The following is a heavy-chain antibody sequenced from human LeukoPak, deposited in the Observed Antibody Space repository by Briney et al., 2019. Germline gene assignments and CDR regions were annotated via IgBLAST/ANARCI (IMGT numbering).Heavy chain of an antibody. CDR2: IYYSGST. Sequence: KPSETLSLTCTVSGGSISSYYWSWIRQPPGKGLEWIGYIYYSGSTNYNPSLKSRVTISVDTSKNQFSLKLSSVTAADTAVYYCARALGYYDSHYYMDVWGKGTTVTVSS. J-gene: IGHJ6*03. V-gene: IGHV4-59*01. CDR3: ARALGYYDSHYYMDV. CDR1: GGSISSYY. D-gene: IGHD3-3*01.